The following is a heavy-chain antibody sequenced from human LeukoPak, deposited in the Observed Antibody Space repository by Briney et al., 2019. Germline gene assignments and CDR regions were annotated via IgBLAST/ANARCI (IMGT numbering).Heavy chain of an antibody. CDR3: AKDLPALRVVDSGWYPDVSDV. Sequence: GGSLRLSCAASGFTFSTYALSWVRQAPGKGLEWVSGIHRSGSYTYYADSVKGRFTISRDNSKNTLYLQMNSLRAEDTAIYYCAKDLPALRVVDSGWYPDVSDVWGQGTEVTVSS. J-gene: IGHJ3*01. CDR1: GFTFSTYA. D-gene: IGHD6-19*01. CDR2: IHRSGSYT. V-gene: IGHV3-23*01.